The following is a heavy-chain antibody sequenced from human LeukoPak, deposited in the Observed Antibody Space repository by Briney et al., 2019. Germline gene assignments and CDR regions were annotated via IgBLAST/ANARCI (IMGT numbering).Heavy chain of an antibody. CDR3: AKGPRAWGKDYFDY. CDR2: ISGSGGST. CDR1: GFTFSSYG. Sequence: GGSLRLSCAASGFTFSSYGMHWVRQAPGKGLEWVSAISGSGGSTYYADSVKGRFTISRDNSKNTLYLQMNSLRAEDTAVYYCAKGPRAWGKDYFDYWGQGTLVTVSS. V-gene: IGHV3-23*01. J-gene: IGHJ4*02. D-gene: IGHD7-27*01.